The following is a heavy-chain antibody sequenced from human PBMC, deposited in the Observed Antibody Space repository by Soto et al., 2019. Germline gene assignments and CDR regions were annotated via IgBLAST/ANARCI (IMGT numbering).Heavy chain of an antibody. Sequence: GGSLRLSCAASGFTVSSNYMSWVRQAPGKGPEWVSVIYSGGSTYYADSVKGRFTISRDNSKNTLYPQMNSLRAEDTAVYYCARGGEGIAAAIDYWGQGTLVTVSS. D-gene: IGHD6-13*01. CDR3: ARGGEGIAAAIDY. J-gene: IGHJ4*02. CDR2: IYSGGST. CDR1: GFTVSSNY. V-gene: IGHV3-53*01.